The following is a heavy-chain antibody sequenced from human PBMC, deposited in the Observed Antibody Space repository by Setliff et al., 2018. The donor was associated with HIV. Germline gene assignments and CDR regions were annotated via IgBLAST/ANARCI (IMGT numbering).Heavy chain of an antibody. D-gene: IGHD2-15*01. V-gene: IGHV3-30*02. Sequence: PGGSLRLSCAASGFTFNTYGMHWVRQAPGKGLEWVAFIRYDGSNKYYADSVKGRFTISRDNAKNSLYLQMSSLRAEDTAVYYCAREMGSTHQAFDIWGQGTMVTVS. CDR2: IRYDGSNK. J-gene: IGHJ3*02. CDR3: AREMGSTHQAFDI. CDR1: GFTFNTYG.